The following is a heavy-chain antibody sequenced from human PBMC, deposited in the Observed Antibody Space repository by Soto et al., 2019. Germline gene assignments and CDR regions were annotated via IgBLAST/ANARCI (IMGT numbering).Heavy chain of an antibody. CDR2: VSFDGKVT. CDR3: AREPYGDSQYFDY. D-gene: IGHD2-21*02. Sequence: QVQLVESGGDMVQAGTSLRLSCTGSGFTCNSLSLHWVRQGPDKGLEWVAVVSFDGKVTYYPDSVKGRFTVSRDNSKNTIYLQANSLIAEYTAVYYCAREPYGDSQYFDYWGQATAVTVSS. J-gene: IGHJ4*02. V-gene: IGHV3-30*04. CDR1: GFTCNSLS.